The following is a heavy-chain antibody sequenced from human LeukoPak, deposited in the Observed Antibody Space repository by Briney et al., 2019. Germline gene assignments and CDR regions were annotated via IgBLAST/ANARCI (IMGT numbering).Heavy chain of an antibody. CDR3: ARWRGDRYYYGMDV. CDR2: ISSSSSYI. J-gene: IGHJ6*02. Sequence: GGSLRLSCAASGFTFSSYSMNWVRQAPGKGLGWVSSISSSSSYIYYADSVKGRFTISRDNAKNSLYLQMNGLRAEDTAVYCCARWRGDRYYYGMDVWGQGTTVTVSS. CDR1: GFTFSSYS. V-gene: IGHV3-21*01. D-gene: IGHD3-10*01.